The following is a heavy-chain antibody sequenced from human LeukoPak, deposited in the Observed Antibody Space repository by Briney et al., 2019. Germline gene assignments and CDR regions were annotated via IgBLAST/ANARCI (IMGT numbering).Heavy chain of an antibody. J-gene: IGHJ5*02. D-gene: IGHD3-10*01. Sequence: SETLSLTFTVSGGSISSYYWSWIRQPPGKGLEWIGYIYYSGSTNYNPSLKSRVTISVDTSKNQFSLKLSSVTAADTAVYYCARRVVRGVNWFDPWGQGTLVTVSS. CDR3: ARRVVRGVNWFDP. V-gene: IGHV4-59*08. CDR2: IYYSGST. CDR1: GGSISSYY.